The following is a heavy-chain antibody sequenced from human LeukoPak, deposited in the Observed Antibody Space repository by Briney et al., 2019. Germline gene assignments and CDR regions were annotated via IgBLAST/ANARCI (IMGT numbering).Heavy chain of an antibody. Sequence: PSETLSLTCTVSGGSISTYYWTWIRQPPGKRLEWIGYIYFSGSTNYNPSLKSRVTISVDTSKNQFSLNLTSVTAADTAVYYCARGGKGFPLGLRFDYWGQGSLVTVSS. V-gene: IGHV4-59*01. CDR1: GGSISTYY. D-gene: IGHD2-21*01. CDR3: ARGGKGFPLGLRFDY. CDR2: IYFSGST. J-gene: IGHJ4*02.